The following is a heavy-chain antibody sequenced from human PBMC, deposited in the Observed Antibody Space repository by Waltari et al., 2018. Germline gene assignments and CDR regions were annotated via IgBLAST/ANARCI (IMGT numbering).Heavy chain of an antibody. D-gene: IGHD6-19*01. J-gene: IGHJ4*02. CDR2: IYYSGST. CDR3: ARAFPAVAGTLDY. CDR1: GGSISRSSYY. V-gene: IGHV4-39*07. Sequence: QLQLQESGPGLVKPSETLSLTCTVSGGSISRSSYYWGWIRQPPGKGLEWIGSIYYSGSTYYNPSLKSRVTISVDTSKNQFSLKLSSVTAADTAVYYCARAFPAVAGTLDYWGQGTLVTVSS.